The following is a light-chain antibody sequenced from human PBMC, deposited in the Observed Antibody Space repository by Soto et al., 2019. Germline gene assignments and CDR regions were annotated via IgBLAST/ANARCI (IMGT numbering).Light chain of an antibody. CDR3: QQYGRLPFT. J-gene: IGKJ5*01. V-gene: IGKV3-20*01. Sequence: EIVLTQSPGTLSLSPGERATLSCRASQSVSSSNLAWYQQKPGQAPGLLIYGASSRATGIPDRFSGSGSGTEFTLTISRLEPEDFAVYYCQQYGRLPFTFGQGTRLEIK. CDR1: QSVSSSN. CDR2: GAS.